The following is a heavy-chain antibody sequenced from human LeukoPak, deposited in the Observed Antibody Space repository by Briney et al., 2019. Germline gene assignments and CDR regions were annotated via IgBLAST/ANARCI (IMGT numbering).Heavy chain of an antibody. V-gene: IGHV4-38-2*01. D-gene: IGHD3-22*01. CDR3: ARAYYDSSGLYYFDY. Sequence: SETLSLTCAVSGYSISSGYYWGWIRQPPGKGLEWIGSLYHSGSTYYSPSLRSRVTISVDTSKNQFSLKLSSVTAADTAVYYCARAYYDSSGLYYFDYWGQGTLVTVSS. CDR1: GYSISSGYY. J-gene: IGHJ4*02. CDR2: LYHSGST.